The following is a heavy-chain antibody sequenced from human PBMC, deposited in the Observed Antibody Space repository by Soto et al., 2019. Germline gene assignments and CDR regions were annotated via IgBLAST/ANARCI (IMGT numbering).Heavy chain of an antibody. CDR1: GGTFSSYA. V-gene: IGHV1-69*06. J-gene: IGHJ4*02. CDR3: ARGGSVITFGGVIATPWVYFDY. CDR2: IIPIFGTA. Sequence: QVQLVQSGAEVKKPGSSVKVSCKASGGTFSSYAISWVRQAPGQGLEWMGGIIPIFGTANYAQKFQGRVTITADKSTSTAYMELSSLRSEDTAVYYCARGGSVITFGGVIATPWVYFDYWGQGTLVTVSS. D-gene: IGHD3-16*02.